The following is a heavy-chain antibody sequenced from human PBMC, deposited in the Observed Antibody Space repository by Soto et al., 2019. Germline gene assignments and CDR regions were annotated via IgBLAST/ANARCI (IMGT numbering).Heavy chain of an antibody. Sequence: GGSLRLSCAASGFTFSSYAMSWVRQAPGKGLEWVSAISGSGGSTYYADSVKGRFTISRDNSKNTLYLQMNSLRAEDTAVYYCAKLRSKIPSIAAAGYWYFDLWGRGTLVTVSS. CDR1: GFTFSSYA. CDR2: ISGSGGST. V-gene: IGHV3-23*01. J-gene: IGHJ2*01. D-gene: IGHD6-13*01. CDR3: AKLRSKIPSIAAAGYWYFDL.